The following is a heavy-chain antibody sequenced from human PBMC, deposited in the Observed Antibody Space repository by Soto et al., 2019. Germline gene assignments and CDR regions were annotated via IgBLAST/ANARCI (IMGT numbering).Heavy chain of an antibody. CDR2: ISSSSSYI. Sequence: GGSLRLSCAASRFIFNSYSMNWVRQAPGRGLEWVSSISSSSSYIYYANSVKGRFTISRDNAKNSLYLQMNSLRAEDTAVYYCARAPGAAARPPFDYWGRGTLVTVSS. D-gene: IGHD6-13*01. CDR3: ARAPGAAARPPFDY. CDR1: RFIFNSYS. V-gene: IGHV3-21*01. J-gene: IGHJ4*02.